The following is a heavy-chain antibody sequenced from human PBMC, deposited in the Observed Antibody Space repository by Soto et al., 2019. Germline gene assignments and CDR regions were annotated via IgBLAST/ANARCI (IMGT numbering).Heavy chain of an antibody. V-gene: IGHV4-39*07. Sequence: SETLSLTCTVSGGSVSSSSYYWGWVRQPPGKGLEWIGSVYYSGSTYYNPSLESRVTISVDKSKNQFSLKLMSLTAADTAVYYCARARFDPWGPGTLVTVSS. CDR1: GGSVSSSSYY. J-gene: IGHJ5*02. CDR2: VYYSGST. CDR3: ARARFDP.